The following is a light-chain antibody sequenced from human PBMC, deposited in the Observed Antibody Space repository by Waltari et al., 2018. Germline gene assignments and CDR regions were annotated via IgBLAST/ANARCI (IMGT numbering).Light chain of an antibody. CDR2: VTS. CDR1: KSIGNN. V-gene: IGKV3-15*01. CDR3: QQYNEWPYT. Sequence: ETIMIQSPATLSVSPGESATLSCRASKSIGNNLAWYQQTPGQAPRLLIYVTSSRSTGIPGRFFGAGSGTDFTLTISSLQSEDFGVYYCQQYNEWPYTFGQGTKVDLK. J-gene: IGKJ2*01.